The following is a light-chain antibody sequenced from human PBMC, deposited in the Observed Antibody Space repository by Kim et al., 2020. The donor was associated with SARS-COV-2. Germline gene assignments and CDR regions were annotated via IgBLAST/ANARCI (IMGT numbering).Light chain of an antibody. CDR1: SSDDGSYNL. CDR2: EGS. CDR3: CSYADSSTYV. Sequence: QSALTQPASVSGSPGQSITISCTGTSSDDGSYNLVSWYQQHPGKAPKLMIYEGSKRPSGVSNRFSGSKSGNTASLTISGLQAEDEADYYCCSYADSSTYVFGTGTKVTVL. J-gene: IGLJ1*01. V-gene: IGLV2-23*01.